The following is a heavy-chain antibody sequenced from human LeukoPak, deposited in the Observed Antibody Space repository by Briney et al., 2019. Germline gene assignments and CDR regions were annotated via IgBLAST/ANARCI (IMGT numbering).Heavy chain of an antibody. Sequence: HPGGSLRLSCAASGFTFSSYAMSWVRQAPGKGLEWVSAISGSGGSTYYADSVKGRFTISRDNSKNTLYLQMNSLRAEDTAVYYCALTLAPKLAFDYWGQGTLVTVSS. V-gene: IGHV3-23*01. D-gene: IGHD3-9*01. CDR1: GFTFSSYA. CDR2: ISGSGGST. CDR3: ALTLAPKLAFDY. J-gene: IGHJ4*02.